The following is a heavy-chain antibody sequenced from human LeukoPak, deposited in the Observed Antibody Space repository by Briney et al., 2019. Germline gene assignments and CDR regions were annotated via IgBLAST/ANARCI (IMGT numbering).Heavy chain of an antibody. CDR2: IYPSGGGT. Sequence: ASVKVSFKASGYTFTSYYMHWVRQAPGHGLVWMGIIYPSGGGTSYAQKFQGRVTMTRDTSTSTVYMEPSSLTSEDTAVYYCARAYSGYSIDLWGQGTLVTVSS. J-gene: IGHJ5*02. CDR3: ARAYSGYSIDL. V-gene: IGHV1-46*01. D-gene: IGHD3-22*01. CDR1: GYTFTSYY.